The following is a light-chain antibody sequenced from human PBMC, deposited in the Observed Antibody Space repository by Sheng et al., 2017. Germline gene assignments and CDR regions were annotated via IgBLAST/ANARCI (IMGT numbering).Light chain of an antibody. CDR1: SSDVGNYNY. CDR3: SSYSSSNSPWV. J-gene: IGLJ1*01. V-gene: IGLV2-14*03. Sequence: QSALTQPASVSGSPGQAITISCTGTSSDVGNYNYVSWYQQHPGKVPKLMIYDVSKRPSEISNRFSGSKSGNTDSLTISGLQNEDEADYYCSSYSSSNSPWVFGTGTKVSVL. CDR2: DVS.